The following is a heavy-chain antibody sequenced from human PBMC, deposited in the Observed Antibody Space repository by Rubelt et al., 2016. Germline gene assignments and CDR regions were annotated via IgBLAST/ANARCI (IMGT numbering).Heavy chain of an antibody. V-gene: IGHV3-15*07. D-gene: IGHD1-14*01. Sequence: GFTFADAWMNWVRQAPGKGLEWVGRIKSKTDGGTTDYAAPVKGRFTISRDDSKYTLYLQMNSLKTEDTGLYYCTTDLSQVGNNGFDYWDQGTLVTVSS. CDR1: GFTFADAW. J-gene: IGHJ4*02. CDR3: TTDLSQVGNNGFDY. CDR2: IKSKTDGGTT.